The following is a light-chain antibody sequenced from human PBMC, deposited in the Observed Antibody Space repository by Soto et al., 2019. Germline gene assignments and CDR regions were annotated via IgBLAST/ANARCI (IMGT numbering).Light chain of an antibody. J-gene: IGKJ5*01. CDR1: QSVSSN. CDR3: QQYNNWPHT. V-gene: IGKV3-15*01. Sequence: EIVMTQSPVTLSVSPGERATLSCRASQSVSSNLAWYKQKPGQAPRLLFYGASTRATGIPARFSGGGSGTEFTLTVSSLQSEDFALYYCQQYNNWPHTFGQGTRLEIK. CDR2: GAS.